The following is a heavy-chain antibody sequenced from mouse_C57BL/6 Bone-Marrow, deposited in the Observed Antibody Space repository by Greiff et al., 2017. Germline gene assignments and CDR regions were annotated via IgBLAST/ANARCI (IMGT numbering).Heavy chain of an antibody. CDR2: IDPENGDT. D-gene: IGHD2-3*01. CDR1: GFNIKDDY. CDR3: TTYYDGLYWYFDV. Sequence: EVQLQESGAELVGPGASVKLSCTASGFNIKDDYMHWVKQRPEQGLEWIGWIDPENGDTEYASKFQGKATITADTSSNTAYLQLSSLTSEDTAVYYCTTYYDGLYWYFDVWGTGTTVTVSS. V-gene: IGHV14-4*01. J-gene: IGHJ1*03.